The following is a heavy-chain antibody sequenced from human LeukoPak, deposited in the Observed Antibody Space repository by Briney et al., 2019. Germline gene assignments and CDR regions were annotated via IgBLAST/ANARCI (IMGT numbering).Heavy chain of an antibody. D-gene: IGHD6-13*01. Sequence: SETLSLTCTVSGASISRDYWSWIRQPAGKGLEWIGRIYTSGSTNYNPSLKSRVTISVDTSKNQFSLKLSSVTAADTAVYYCARDRPIAAAGIKGDGEKYYYYYMDVWGKGTTVTVSS. J-gene: IGHJ6*03. CDR2: IYTSGST. CDR1: GASISRDY. V-gene: IGHV4-4*07. CDR3: ARDRPIAAAGIKGDGEKYYYYYMDV.